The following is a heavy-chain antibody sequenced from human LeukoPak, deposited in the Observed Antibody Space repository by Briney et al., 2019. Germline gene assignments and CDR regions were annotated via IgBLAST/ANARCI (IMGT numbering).Heavy chain of an antibody. J-gene: IGHJ4*02. Sequence: GESLKISCKGSGYSFTNYWIGWVRQMPGKGLEWMGIIYSGDSDTRYSPSFQGQVTISADKSISTAYLQWSSLKASDTAMYYCARPSTYYGSGSYPFDYWGQGTLVTVSS. V-gene: IGHV5-51*01. CDR3: ARPSTYYGSGSYPFDY. CDR2: IYSGDSDT. D-gene: IGHD3-10*01. CDR1: GYSFTNYW.